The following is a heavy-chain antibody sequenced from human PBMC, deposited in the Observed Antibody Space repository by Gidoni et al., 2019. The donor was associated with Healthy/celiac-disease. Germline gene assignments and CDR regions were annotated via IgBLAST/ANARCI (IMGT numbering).Heavy chain of an antibody. Sequence: QVQLQESGPGLVTPSQTLSLTCTVSGGSISSGSYYWSWIRQPAGKGLEWIGRIYTSGSTNYNPSLKSRVTISVDTSKNQFSLKLSSVTAADTAVYYCARGYYDSSGYYDDYWGQGTLVTVSS. J-gene: IGHJ4*02. CDR1: GGSISSGSYY. V-gene: IGHV4-61*02. CDR3: ARGYYDSSGYYDDY. D-gene: IGHD3-22*01. CDR2: IYTSGST.